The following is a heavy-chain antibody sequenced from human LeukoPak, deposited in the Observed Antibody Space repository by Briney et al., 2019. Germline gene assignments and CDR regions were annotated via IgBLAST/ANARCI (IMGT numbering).Heavy chain of an antibody. CDR3: AKHILYCSSTSCYTPPFDY. D-gene: IGHD2-2*02. Sequence: PGGSLRLSCAASGFTFSSYAMSWVRQAPGKGLEWVSAISGSGGSTYYADSVKGRFTISRDNSKNTLYLQMNSLRAEDTAVYYCAKHILYCSSTSCYTPPFDYWGQGTLVTVSS. CDR1: GFTFSSYA. V-gene: IGHV3-23*01. J-gene: IGHJ4*02. CDR2: ISGSGGST.